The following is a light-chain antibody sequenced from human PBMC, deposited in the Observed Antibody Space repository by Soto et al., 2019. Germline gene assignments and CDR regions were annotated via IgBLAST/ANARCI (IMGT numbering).Light chain of an antibody. V-gene: IGKV1-39*01. Sequence: DIQMTQSPSSLSASVGDRVSITCRASQYVGNFLNWYQQRPGKAPKLLLSRASNLQSGVPSRFSSSASETETDFTLTISSLQPEDFATYYCHQTFLSPPTFGQGTKVEIK. J-gene: IGKJ1*01. CDR3: HQTFLSPPT. CDR1: QYVGNF. CDR2: RAS.